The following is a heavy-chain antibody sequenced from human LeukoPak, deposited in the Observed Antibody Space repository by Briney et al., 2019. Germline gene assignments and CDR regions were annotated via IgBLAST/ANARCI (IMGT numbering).Heavy chain of an antibody. CDR3: ARDRYCSGGSCYRYFDY. CDR1: GFTFSSYA. J-gene: IGHJ4*02. CDR2: ISSNGGST. Sequence: PGGSLRLSCAASGFTFSSYAMHWVRQAPGKGLEYVSAISSNGGSTSYANSVKGRFTISRDNSKNTLYLQMGSLRVDDMAVYYCARDRYCSGGSCYRYFDYWGQGTLVTVSS. V-gene: IGHV3-64*01. D-gene: IGHD2-15*01.